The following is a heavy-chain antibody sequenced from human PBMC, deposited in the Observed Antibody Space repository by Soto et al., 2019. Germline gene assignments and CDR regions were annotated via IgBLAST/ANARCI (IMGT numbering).Heavy chain of an antibody. J-gene: IGHJ4*02. CDR1: GGTFSSYA. V-gene: IGHV1-69*13. Sequence: ASVKVSCKASGGTFSSYAISWVRQAPGQGLEWMGGIIPIFGTANYAQKFQGRVTITADESTSTAYMELSSLRSEDTAVYYCARAHSGLELNHYFDYWGQGTLVTVSS. D-gene: IGHD1-7*01. CDR2: IIPIFGTA. CDR3: ARAHSGLELNHYFDY.